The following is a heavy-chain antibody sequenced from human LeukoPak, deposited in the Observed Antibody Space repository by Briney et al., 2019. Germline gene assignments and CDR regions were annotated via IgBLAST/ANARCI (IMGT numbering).Heavy chain of an antibody. CDR1: GFTFSNAW. V-gene: IGHV3-15*01. Sequence: GGSLRLSCAASGFTFSNAWMSWVRQAPGKGLEWVGRIKRKTDGGTTDYAAPVKGRFTISRDDSKNTLYLQMNSLKTEDTAVYYCTAWNVLLWFGELSLEYWGQGTLVTVSS. CDR3: TAWNVLLWFGELSLEY. J-gene: IGHJ4*02. D-gene: IGHD3-10*01. CDR2: IKRKTDGGTT.